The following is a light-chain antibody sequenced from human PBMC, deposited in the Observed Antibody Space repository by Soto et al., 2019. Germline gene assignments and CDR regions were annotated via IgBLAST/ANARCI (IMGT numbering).Light chain of an antibody. Sequence: EVVLTQSPGTLSLSPGERATLSCRASQSIGTKYLAWYQQKPGQAPRLLIYGASSRATGIPDRFGGSGSGTDFTLTISRLEPEDFAVYYCQHYDTSPLYTFGQGNKLEIK. CDR2: GAS. V-gene: IGKV3-20*01. J-gene: IGKJ2*01. CDR1: QSIGTKY. CDR3: QHYDTSPLYT.